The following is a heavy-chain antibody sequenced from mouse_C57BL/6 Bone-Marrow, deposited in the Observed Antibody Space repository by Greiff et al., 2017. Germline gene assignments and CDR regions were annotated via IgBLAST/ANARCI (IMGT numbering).Heavy chain of an antibody. CDR3: ARRIGEGLRRGDYYAMDY. Sequence: QVQLQQPGAELVRPGSSVKLSCKASGYTFTSYWMDWVKQRPGQGLEWIGNIYPSDSETHYNQKFKDKATLTVDKSSSTAYMQLSSLTSEDSAVYYCARRIGEGLRRGDYYAMDYWGQGTSVTVSS. V-gene: IGHV1-61*01. J-gene: IGHJ4*01. D-gene: IGHD2-4*01. CDR2: IYPSDSET. CDR1: GYTFTSYW.